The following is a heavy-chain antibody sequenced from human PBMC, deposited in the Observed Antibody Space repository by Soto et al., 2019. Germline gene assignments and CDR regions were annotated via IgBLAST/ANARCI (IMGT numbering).Heavy chain of an antibody. Sequence: EVQLLESGGGLVQPGGSPRLSCAVSGFTFKNYPMSWVRQAPGKGLEWVSAISSSGGSTYYADSVKGRFTISRDNSKNTLYLQMSSLRAEDTAVYYCAKERPRADYWGQGTLVTVSS. CDR2: ISSSGGST. CDR3: AKERPRADY. J-gene: IGHJ4*02. D-gene: IGHD3-10*01. V-gene: IGHV3-23*01. CDR1: GFTFKNYP.